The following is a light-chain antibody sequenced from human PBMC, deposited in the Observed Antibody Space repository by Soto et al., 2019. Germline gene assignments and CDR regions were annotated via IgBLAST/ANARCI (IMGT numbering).Light chain of an antibody. Sequence: DIQMTQSPSTLSASVGDRVTITCRASQSISSWLAWYQRKPGKAPKLLIYKASTLESGVPSRFSGSGSGTEFTLTISILQPDDFATYYCQQYISYSTFGQGTKVEIK. CDR3: QQYISYST. CDR2: KAS. J-gene: IGKJ1*01. V-gene: IGKV1-5*03. CDR1: QSISSW.